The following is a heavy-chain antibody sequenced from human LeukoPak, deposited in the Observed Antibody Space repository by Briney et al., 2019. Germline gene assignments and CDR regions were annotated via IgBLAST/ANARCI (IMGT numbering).Heavy chain of an antibody. CDR3: ARRAGAYSHPYDY. CDR1: GFTFSSYE. V-gene: IGHV3-53*01. Sequence: GGSLRLSCAASGFTFSSYEMHWVRQALGKGLEWVSFIYGDNTHYSDSVKGRFTISRDNSKNTLYLQMNSLRAEDTAVYYCARRAGAYSHPYDYWGQGTLVTVSS. D-gene: IGHD4/OR15-4a*01. J-gene: IGHJ4*02. CDR2: IYGDNT.